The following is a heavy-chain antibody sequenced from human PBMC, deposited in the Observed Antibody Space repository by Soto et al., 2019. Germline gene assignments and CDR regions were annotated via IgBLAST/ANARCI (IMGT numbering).Heavy chain of an antibody. Sequence: QVQLVESGGGVVQPGRSLGLSCAASGFTFSSYGMHWVRQAPGKGLEWVAVISYDGSNKYYADSVKGRFTISRDNSKNTLYLQLNSLRAEDTAVYCCATVPAAHYYYGMDVWGQGTTVTVSS. J-gene: IGHJ6*02. V-gene: IGHV3-30*03. CDR1: GFTFSSYG. D-gene: IGHD2-2*01. CDR3: ATVPAAHYYYGMDV. CDR2: ISYDGSNK.